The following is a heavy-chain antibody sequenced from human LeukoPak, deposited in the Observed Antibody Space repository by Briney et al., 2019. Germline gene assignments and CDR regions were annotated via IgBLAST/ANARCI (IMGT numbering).Heavy chain of an antibody. CDR3: ARLRSGSSGYYSLDV. CDR2: IYYSGGT. V-gene: IGHV4-59*08. J-gene: IGHJ6*02. D-gene: IGHD3-22*01. CDR1: GGSIRGYY. Sequence: KASETLSLTCTVSGGSIRGYYWSWIRQPPGKGLEWIGYIYYSGGTNYNPSLKSRVTISVDTSTNQFSLKLSSVTAADTAVYHCARLRSGSSGYYSLDVWGQGTTVTVSS.